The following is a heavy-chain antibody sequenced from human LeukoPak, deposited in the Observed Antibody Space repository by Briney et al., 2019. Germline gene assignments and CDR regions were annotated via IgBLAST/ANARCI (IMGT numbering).Heavy chain of an antibody. V-gene: IGHV4-34*01. CDR1: GGSFSGYY. J-gene: IGHJ4*02. CDR2: INHSGST. CDR3: ARAAARSLWGRDY. Sequence: SETLSLTCAVYGGSFSGYYWSWIRQPPGKGLEWIGEINHSGSTNYNPSLKSRVTISVDTSKNQFSLKLTSVTAADTAVFYCARAAARSLWGRDYWGQGTLVTVSS. D-gene: IGHD6-6*01.